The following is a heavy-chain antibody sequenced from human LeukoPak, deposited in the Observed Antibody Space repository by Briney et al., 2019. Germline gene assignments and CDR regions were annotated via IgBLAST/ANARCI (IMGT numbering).Heavy chain of an antibody. D-gene: IGHD3-10*01. J-gene: IGHJ6*03. CDR3: ARTPNYGSGSYVYYYYMDV. CDR1: GGTFSSYA. CDR2: IIPIFGTA. V-gene: IGHV1-69*13. Sequence: SVKVSCKASGGTFSSYAINWVRQAPGQGLEWMGGIIPIFGTANYAQKFQGRVTITADESTSTAYMELSSLRSEDTAVYYCARTPNYGSGSYVYYYYMDVWGKGTTVTVSS.